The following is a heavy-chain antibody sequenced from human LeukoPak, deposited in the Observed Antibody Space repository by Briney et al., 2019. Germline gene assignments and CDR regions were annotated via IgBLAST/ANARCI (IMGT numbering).Heavy chain of an antibody. CDR3: ARDGDVVVVPSYIDNYFDH. CDR1: GFTFSNYA. D-gene: IGHD2-2*01. J-gene: IGHJ4*02. V-gene: IGHV3-30-3*01. Sequence: GGSLTLACAASGFTFSNYAMHWVRQAPGKGLQWVAVISYDGDSQYYTDSVKGRFTISRDNSKNTLYLQMNSLRAEDTAVYYCARDGDVVVVPSYIDNYFDHWGQGTLVTASS. CDR2: ISYDGDSQ.